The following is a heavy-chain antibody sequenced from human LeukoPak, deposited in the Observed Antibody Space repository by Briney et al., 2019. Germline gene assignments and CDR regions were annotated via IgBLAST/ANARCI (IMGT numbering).Heavy chain of an antibody. Sequence: SETLSLTCNISGGSITSYFWSWIRQPAGKGLEWIGRIYSSGSTNYNSSIKSRVSMSVDTSKNQFSLRLSSVTAADTAVYYCARDVYDYGDYTIDYWGQGTLVTVSS. CDR1: GGSITSYF. CDR2: IYSSGST. D-gene: IGHD4-17*01. V-gene: IGHV4-4*07. CDR3: ARDVYDYGDYTIDY. J-gene: IGHJ4*02.